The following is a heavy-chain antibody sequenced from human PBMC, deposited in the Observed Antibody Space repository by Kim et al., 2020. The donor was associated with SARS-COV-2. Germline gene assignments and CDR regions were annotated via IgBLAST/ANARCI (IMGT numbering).Heavy chain of an antibody. CDR3: ATVTYYYDSSGQRGQGLDY. CDR2: ISAYNGNT. Sequence: ASVKVSCKASGYTFTSYGVSWVRQAPGQGLEWMGWISAYNGNTIYAQKLQGRVTMTTDTSTSTAYMELRRLRSDDTAVYYCATVTYYYDSSGQRGQGLDYWGQGTLVTVSS. V-gene: IGHV1-18*01. CDR1: GYTFTSYG. J-gene: IGHJ4*02. D-gene: IGHD3-22*01.